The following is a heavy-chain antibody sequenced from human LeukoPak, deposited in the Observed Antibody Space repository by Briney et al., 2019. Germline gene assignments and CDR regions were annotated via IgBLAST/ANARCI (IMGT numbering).Heavy chain of an antibody. CDR1: GFTVSDYY. CDR3: ARDRAALPDWLEFDP. CDR2: IRDSGEA. D-gene: IGHD3/OR15-3a*01. J-gene: IGHJ5*02. V-gene: IGHV3-66*03. Sequence: GGSLRLSCAVSGFTVSDYYMSWVRQAPGKGLEWVGLIRDSGEAFYADFVRGRFAISRDESENTLYLQMNSLRVEDTAVYFCARDRAALPDWLEFDPRGQGTPV.